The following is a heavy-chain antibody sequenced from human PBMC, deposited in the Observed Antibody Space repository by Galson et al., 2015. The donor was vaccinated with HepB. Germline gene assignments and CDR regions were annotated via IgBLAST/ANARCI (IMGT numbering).Heavy chain of an antibody. Sequence: QSGAEVKKPGESLRISCKGSGFSFTTYWISWVRQMPGKGLEWMGRIDPTDSYTNYSPSFQGHVTISADKSISTAYLQWSSLKASDTAIYYCARLGGGGPTSMVSDHWGQGTLVTVS. CDR3: ARLGGGGPTSMVSDH. V-gene: IGHV5-10-1*01. D-gene: IGHD5-18*01. J-gene: IGHJ4*02. CDR1: GFSFTTYW. CDR2: IDPTDSYT.